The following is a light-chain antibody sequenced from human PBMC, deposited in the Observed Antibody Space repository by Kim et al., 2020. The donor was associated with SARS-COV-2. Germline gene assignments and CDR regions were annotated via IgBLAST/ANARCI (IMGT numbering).Light chain of an antibody. J-gene: IGKJ5*01. CDR3: QQSYSPLPIT. CDR1: QSISDY. CDR2: GAS. V-gene: IGKV1-39*01. Sequence: SVGDRVTITCRASQSISDYLNWYQQKPGRAPNLLIYGASGLKSGVPSRFSGNGSGTDFTLTISSVQPEDFANYYCQQSYSPLPITFGQGTRLEIK.